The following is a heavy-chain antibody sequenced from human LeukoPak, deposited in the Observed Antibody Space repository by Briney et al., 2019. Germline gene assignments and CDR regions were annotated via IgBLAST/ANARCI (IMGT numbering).Heavy chain of an antibody. CDR1: GGTFSSYA. Sequence: VASVKVSCKASGGTFSSYAISWVRQAPGQGLEWMGRIIPILGIANYAQKFQGRVTITADKSTSTAYMELSSLRSEDTAVYYCARGVRYNWNEDALDIWGQGTMVTVSS. CDR2: IIPILGIA. CDR3: ARGVRYNWNEDALDI. D-gene: IGHD1-20*01. J-gene: IGHJ3*02. V-gene: IGHV1-69*04.